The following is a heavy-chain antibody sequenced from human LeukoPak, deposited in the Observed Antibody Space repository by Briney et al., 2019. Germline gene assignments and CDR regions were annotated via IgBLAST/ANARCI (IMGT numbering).Heavy chain of an antibody. V-gene: IGHV3-30*18. CDR2: ISYDGSNK. D-gene: IGHD3-16*01. Sequence: GGSLRLSCAASGFTFSSYGMHWVRQAPGKGLEWVAVISYDGSNKYYADSVKGRFTISRDNSKNTLYLQMNSLRAEDTAVYYCAKSLGGPLDYWGQGTLVTVSS. CDR1: GFTFSSYG. CDR3: AKSLGGPLDY. J-gene: IGHJ4*02.